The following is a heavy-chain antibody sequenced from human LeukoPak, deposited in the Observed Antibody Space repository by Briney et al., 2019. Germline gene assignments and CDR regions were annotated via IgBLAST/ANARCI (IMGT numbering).Heavy chain of an antibody. CDR1: GYTFTSYG. J-gene: IGHJ4*02. CDR2: ISAYNGNT. V-gene: IGHV1-18*01. CDR3: ATHNMITFVGVPPSDYFAC. D-gene: IGHD3-16*01. Sequence: GASVKVSCKASGYTFTSYGISWVRQAPGRGLEWMGWISAYNGNTNYAQKLQGRVTMTTDTSTSTAYMELRSLRSDDTAVYYCATHNMITFVGVPPSDYFACCGEGSLVTV.